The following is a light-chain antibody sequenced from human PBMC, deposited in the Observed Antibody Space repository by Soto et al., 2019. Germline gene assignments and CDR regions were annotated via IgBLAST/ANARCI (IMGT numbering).Light chain of an antibody. J-gene: IGKJ1*01. V-gene: IGKV1-5*01. Sequence: DIQMTQSPTTLSASVGDRVTITCRASQSIGTWLAWLQQKPGKAPKVLIYDGSNLETGVPSRFSGSGSGTEFTLTISSLQPDDFATYFCQRYDTYAGAVGQGTKVEIK. CDR2: DGS. CDR3: QRYDTYAGA. CDR1: QSIGTW.